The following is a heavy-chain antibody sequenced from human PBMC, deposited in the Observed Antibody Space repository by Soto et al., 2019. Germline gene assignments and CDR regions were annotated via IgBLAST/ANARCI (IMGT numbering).Heavy chain of an antibody. D-gene: IGHD3-3*01. CDR2: IYPGDSDT. V-gene: IGHV5-51*01. CDR1: GYSFTSYW. CDR3: ARGHHFTIFGVAAFDP. J-gene: IGHJ5*02. Sequence: GESLKISCKGSGYSFTSYWIGGVRQMPGKGLEWMGIIYPGDSDTRYSPSFQGQVTISADKSISTAYLQWSSLKASDTAMYYCARGHHFTIFGVAAFDPRGQGTPVPVSS.